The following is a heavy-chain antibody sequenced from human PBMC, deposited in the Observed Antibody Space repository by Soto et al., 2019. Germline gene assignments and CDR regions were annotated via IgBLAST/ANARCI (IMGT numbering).Heavy chain of an antibody. V-gene: IGHV2-5*02. J-gene: IGHJ5*02. CDR3: ARIPNYYQGDWFDP. CDR2: LYWDDDK. CDR1: GFSLTTRGVG. Sequence: QFTLKESGPTLVKPTQTLTLTCTFSGFSLTTRGVGVCWIRQHPGKALECLELLYWDDDKRYSPSLQSRLSITNHTSKNQVVPTMTDVDPVDTATYYCARIPNYYQGDWFDPWGQGTLVSVS. D-gene: IGHD3-10*01.